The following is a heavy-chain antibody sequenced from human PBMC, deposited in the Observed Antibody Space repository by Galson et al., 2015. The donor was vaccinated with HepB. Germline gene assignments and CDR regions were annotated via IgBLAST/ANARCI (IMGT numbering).Heavy chain of an antibody. CDR2: MSYDGIHK. D-gene: IGHD3-22*01. CDR3: ARDHYDSSGQLNNGPDY. CDR1: GFIFRNHA. V-gene: IGHV3-30*04. Sequence: SLRLSCAAYGFIFRNHAMHWVRQAPGKGLEWLAVMSYDGIHKNYADSVRGRFIISRDDSKNTLYLEMNSLITEDTAVCYCARDHYDSSGQLNNGPDYWGQGTLVTVSS. J-gene: IGHJ4*02.